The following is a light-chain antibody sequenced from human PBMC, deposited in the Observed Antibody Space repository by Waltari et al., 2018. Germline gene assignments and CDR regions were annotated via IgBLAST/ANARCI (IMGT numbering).Light chain of an antibody. CDR3: QQRNYWPLT. Sequence: EIVLTQSPATLSLSPGDRATLSCRASQSLAYYLAWYQQRPGQAPRLLISDVSNRASGIPARFSGSGSGADFTLTIDSLEPEDFAVYFCQQRNYWPLTFGGGTRVEIK. J-gene: IGKJ4*01. V-gene: IGKV3-11*01. CDR1: QSLAYY. CDR2: DVS.